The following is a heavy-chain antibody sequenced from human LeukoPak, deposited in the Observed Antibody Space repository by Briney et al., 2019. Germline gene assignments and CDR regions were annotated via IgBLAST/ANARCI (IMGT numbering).Heavy chain of an antibody. V-gene: IGHV4-4*07. J-gene: IGHJ5*02. CDR3: ARQGVCLHP. Sequence: PSESLSLTCTASGVSISSYYWSWIRQPAGKGLEWIGRIYTSGGTTYNPSLKNRVTTTVDTTNNHSSLKLSSVIAADKAAYYCARQGVCLHPWGQGTGVTVSS. CDR1: GVSISSYY. CDR2: IYTSGGT.